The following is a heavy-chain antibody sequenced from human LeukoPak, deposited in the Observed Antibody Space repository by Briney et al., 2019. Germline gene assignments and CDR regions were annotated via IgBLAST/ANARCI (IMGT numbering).Heavy chain of an antibody. CDR3: ASGSYQRGYFDY. Sequence: GGSLRLSCAASGFTFSDYWMNCVRQSPGKGLEWVANIKQDGSEKYYVDSVKGRFTISRDNAKNSLYLQMNSLRAEDTAVYYCASGSYQRGYFDYWGQGTLVTVSS. CDR1: GFTFSDYW. V-gene: IGHV3-7*01. D-gene: IGHD1-26*01. J-gene: IGHJ4*02. CDR2: IKQDGSEK.